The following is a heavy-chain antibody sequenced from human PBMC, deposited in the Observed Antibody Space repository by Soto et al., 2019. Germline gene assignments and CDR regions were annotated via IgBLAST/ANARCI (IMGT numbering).Heavy chain of an antibody. Sequence: PSQTLSRTCAISGDSVSSNSDAWNWIRQSPSRGLEWLGRTYYRSKWYNDYAVSVKSRITINPDTSKNQFSLQLNSVTPEDTAVYYCARESKRQPTRARYYGMDVWGQGTTVTVSS. CDR3: ARESKRQPTRARYYGMDV. V-gene: IGHV6-1*01. J-gene: IGHJ6*02. D-gene: IGHD6-13*01. CDR2: TYYRSKWYN. CDR1: GDSVSSNSDA.